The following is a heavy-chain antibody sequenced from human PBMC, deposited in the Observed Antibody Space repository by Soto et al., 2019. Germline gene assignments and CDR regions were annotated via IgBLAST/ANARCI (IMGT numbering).Heavy chain of an antibody. J-gene: IGHJ4*02. CDR2: IYYSGN. CDR1: GGSISNFH. CDR3: ALGGYNYGRTFDF. V-gene: IGHV4-59*01. D-gene: IGHD5-18*01. Sequence: SETLSLTCNVSGGSISNFHLSWIRQPPGKGLEWIGYIYYSGNYYNPSLTSRVSMSLDKSKNQFSLHLKSVTAADTALYFCALGGYNYGRTFDFWGQGTRVTVSS.